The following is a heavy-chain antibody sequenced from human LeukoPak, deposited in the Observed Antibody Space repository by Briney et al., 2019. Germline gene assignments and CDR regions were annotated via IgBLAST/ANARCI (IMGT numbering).Heavy chain of an antibody. V-gene: IGHV3-11*06. CDR2: ISSSSSYT. J-gene: IGHJ4*02. D-gene: IGHD3-22*01. CDR1: GFTFSDYY. CDR3: ARDLSLPGYGGVDYDSSGYYYGY. Sequence: TAAGSLRLSCAAYGFTFSDYYMSWIRQAPGKGLKWVSYISSSSSYTNHADSVKGRFTIYRDNAKNSLYLLMSSLRAEDTAVYYCARDLSLPGYGGVDYDSSGYYYGYWGQGTLVTVSS.